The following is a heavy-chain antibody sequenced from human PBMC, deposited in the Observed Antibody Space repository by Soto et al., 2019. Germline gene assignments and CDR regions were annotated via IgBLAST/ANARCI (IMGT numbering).Heavy chain of an antibody. Sequence: SETLSLTCTVSGGSISSYYWSWIRQPPGKGLEWIGCIYYSGSTNYNPSLKSRVTISVDTSMNQFSLKLSSVTAADTAVYYCARLSVATYYYYYMDVWGKGTTVTVSS. D-gene: IGHD5-12*01. J-gene: IGHJ6*03. V-gene: IGHV4-59*08. CDR1: GGSISSYY. CDR2: IYYSGST. CDR3: ARLSVATYYYYYMDV.